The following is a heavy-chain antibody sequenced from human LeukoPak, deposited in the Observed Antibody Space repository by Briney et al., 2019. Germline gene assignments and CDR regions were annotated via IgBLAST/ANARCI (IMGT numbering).Heavy chain of an antibody. Sequence: PGGSLRLTCAASGFTVSSDYMSWVRQAPGKGLEWVSAISGSGGSTYYADSVKGRFTISRDNSKNTLYLQMNSLRAEDTAVYYCAKTYSSGWYHDDYWGQGTLVTVSS. D-gene: IGHD6-19*01. CDR2: ISGSGGST. CDR1: GFTVSSDY. J-gene: IGHJ4*02. V-gene: IGHV3-23*01. CDR3: AKTYSSGWYHDDY.